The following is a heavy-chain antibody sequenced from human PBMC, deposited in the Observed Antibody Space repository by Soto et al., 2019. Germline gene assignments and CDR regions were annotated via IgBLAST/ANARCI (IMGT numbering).Heavy chain of an antibody. J-gene: IGHJ6*02. CDR3: ATDGGYDYPEYFGVDV. V-gene: IGHV3-23*01. CDR2: ISGSGSTK. D-gene: IGHD5-12*01. Sequence: GSLRVSSVASGFRFSSYAMTWVRHVSGKGLECVSGISGSGSTKYYADSVEGRFTISRDNSKSTVYLQMNSMRAEDTAVYYCATDGGYDYPEYFGVDVWGQGTPVTVS. CDR1: GFRFSSYA.